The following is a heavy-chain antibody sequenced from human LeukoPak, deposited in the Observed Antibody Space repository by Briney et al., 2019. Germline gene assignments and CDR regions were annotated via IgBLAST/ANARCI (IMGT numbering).Heavy chain of an antibody. CDR1: GGSISSSSYY. D-gene: IGHD3-22*01. CDR3: ARDITMIVVAEDY. J-gene: IGHJ4*02. V-gene: IGHV4-39*01. CDR2: IYYSGST. Sequence: PSETLSLTCTVSGGSISSSSYYWGWIRQPPGKGLEWIGSIYYSGSTYYNPSLKSRVTISVDTSKNQFSLKLSSVTAADTAVYYCARDITMIVVAEDYWGQGTLVTVSS.